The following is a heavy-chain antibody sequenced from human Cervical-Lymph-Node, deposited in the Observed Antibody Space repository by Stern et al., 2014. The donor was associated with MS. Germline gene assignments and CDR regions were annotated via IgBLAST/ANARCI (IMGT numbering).Heavy chain of an antibody. Sequence: QVQLVQSGAEVKRPGASVKLSCKASGHTFSPYYLHWVRQAPGQGLEWLGIIDPSGDSTTYAQKFQGRVIMTWDTSTSIVYMELSSLRSEDTAVYYCASQGGGGYFYYGLDVWGQGTTVTVSS. CDR2: IDPSGDST. CDR3: ASQGGGGYFYYGLDV. V-gene: IGHV1-46*03. CDR1: GHTFSPYY. D-gene: IGHD3-16*01. J-gene: IGHJ6*02.